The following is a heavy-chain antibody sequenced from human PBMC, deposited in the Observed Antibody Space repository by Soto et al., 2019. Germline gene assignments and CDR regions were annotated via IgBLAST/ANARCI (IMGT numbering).Heavy chain of an antibody. CDR1: GFTFSSYA. D-gene: IGHD3-22*01. CDR2: ISGSGGST. CDR3: AKGRITMIVVVITDAFDI. V-gene: IGHV3-23*01. Sequence: GSLRLSCAASGFTFSSYAMSWVRQAPGKGLEWVSAISGSGGSTYYADSVKGRFTISRDNSKNTLYLQMNSLRAEDTAVYYCAKGRITMIVVVITDAFDIWGQGTMVTVSS. J-gene: IGHJ3*02.